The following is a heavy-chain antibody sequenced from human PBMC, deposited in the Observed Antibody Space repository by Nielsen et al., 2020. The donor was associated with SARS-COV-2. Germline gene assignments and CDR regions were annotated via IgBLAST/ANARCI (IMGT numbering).Heavy chain of an antibody. Sequence: SETLSLTCAVSGGSISSSNWWGWIRQPPGKGLEWIGSIYYSGSTYYNPSLKSRVTISVDTSKNQFSLKLSSVTAADTAVYYCARSEDYDSSGYYYYYYGMDVWGQGTTVTVSS. J-gene: IGHJ6*02. CDR1: GGSISSSNW. D-gene: IGHD3-22*01. CDR2: IYYSGST. V-gene: IGHV4-39*01. CDR3: ARSEDYDSSGYYYYYYGMDV.